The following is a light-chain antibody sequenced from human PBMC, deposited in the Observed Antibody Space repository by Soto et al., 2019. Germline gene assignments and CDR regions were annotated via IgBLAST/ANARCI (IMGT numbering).Light chain of an antibody. CDR2: GAS. J-gene: IGKJ2*01. CDR1: QSVSSAY. Sequence: EIVLTQSPGTLSLSPGERATLSCRASQSVSSAYLAWYQQIPGQAPRLLIYGASSRATGVPDRFSGSGSGTDFTLTISGLEPEDFAVYYCQQSGSSLYPFGQGTKPEIK. CDR3: QQSGSSLYP. V-gene: IGKV3-20*01.